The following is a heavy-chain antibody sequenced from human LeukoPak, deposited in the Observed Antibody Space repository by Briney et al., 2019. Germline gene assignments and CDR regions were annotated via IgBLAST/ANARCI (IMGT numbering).Heavy chain of an antibody. V-gene: IGHV3-30-3*01. CDR1: GFTFSSYA. D-gene: IGHD2-15*01. J-gene: IGHJ4*02. CDR2: ISYDGSNK. Sequence: GGSLRLSCAASGFTFSSYAMHWVREAPGKGLEWVAVISYDGSNKYYADSVKGRFTISRDNSKNTLYLQMNSLRAEDTAVYYCARDDGRGYFDYWGQGTLVTVSS. CDR3: ARDDGRGYFDY.